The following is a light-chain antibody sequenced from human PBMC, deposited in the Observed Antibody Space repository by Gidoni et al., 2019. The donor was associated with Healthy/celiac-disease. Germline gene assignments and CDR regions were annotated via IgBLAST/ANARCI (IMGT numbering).Light chain of an antibody. J-gene: IGKJ4*01. CDR3: LQDYNYALT. V-gene: IGKV1-6*01. CDR1: QGIRND. Sequence: AIQMTQSPSSLSASVGVRVTITCRASQGIRNDLGWYQQKPGKAPKLLIYAASSLESGVPSRFSGSGSGTDFTLTISSLQPEDFATYYCLQDYNYALTFGGGTKVEIK. CDR2: AAS.